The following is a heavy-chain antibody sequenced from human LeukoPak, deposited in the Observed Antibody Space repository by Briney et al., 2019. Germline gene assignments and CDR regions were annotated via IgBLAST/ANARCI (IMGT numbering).Heavy chain of an antibody. J-gene: IGHJ4*02. CDR3: ARKPGAVDY. Sequence: GGSLRLSCAGSGFTFSDYYMSWIRQAPGKGLEGISYISSSGSTIYYADSAKGRFTISRDNAKNSLYLQMNNLSAEDTAVYYCARKPGAVDYWGQGPLVTVSS. CDR1: GFTFSDYY. V-gene: IGHV3-11*04. CDR2: ISSSGSTI. D-gene: IGHD3-10*01.